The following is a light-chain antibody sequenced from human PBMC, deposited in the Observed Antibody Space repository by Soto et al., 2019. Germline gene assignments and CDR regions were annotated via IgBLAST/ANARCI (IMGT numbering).Light chain of an antibody. CDR1: QSISSN. Sequence: ERVMTQSPATLSVSPGERATLSCRASQSISSNLAWYQQKPGQAPRLLIYGASTRATGIPARFSGSGSGTEFTLTVSSLQSEDFAVSYCQQYNDWPYTFGQGTKLEIK. V-gene: IGKV3-15*01. CDR3: QQYNDWPYT. J-gene: IGKJ2*01. CDR2: GAS.